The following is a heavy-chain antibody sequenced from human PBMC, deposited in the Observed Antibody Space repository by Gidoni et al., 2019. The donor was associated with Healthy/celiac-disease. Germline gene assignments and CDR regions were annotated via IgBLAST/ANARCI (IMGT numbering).Heavy chain of an antibody. D-gene: IGHD6-13*01. Sequence: QVQLVTSGAEVKKPGSSVKVSCKAAGGTFSSYAISWGRQAPGQGLEWMGGIIPIFGTANYAQKFQGRVTITADESTSTAYMELSSLRSEDTAVYYCARDRQLVPAAWYFDLWGRGTLVTVSS. J-gene: IGHJ2*01. CDR3: ARDRQLVPAAWYFDL. CDR2: IIPIFGTA. CDR1: GGTFSSYA. V-gene: IGHV1-69*01.